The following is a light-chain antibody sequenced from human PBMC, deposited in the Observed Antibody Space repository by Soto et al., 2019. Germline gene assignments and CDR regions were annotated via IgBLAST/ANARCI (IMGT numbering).Light chain of an antibody. CDR1: QSISSW. Sequence: DIRMTQSASTLSASVGDRVTITCGASQSISSWLAWYQQKPGKAPKLLIYDASSLESGVPSRFSGSGYGTKFNLTISSLQTDDFATYYCQQYNSYPITFGQGTRLEIK. V-gene: IGKV1-5*01. J-gene: IGKJ5*01. CDR3: QQYNSYPIT. CDR2: DAS.